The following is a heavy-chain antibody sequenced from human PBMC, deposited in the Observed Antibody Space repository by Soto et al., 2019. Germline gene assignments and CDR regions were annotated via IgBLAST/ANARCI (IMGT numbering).Heavy chain of an antibody. CDR3: ARVPDR. V-gene: IGHV4-30-2*01. Sequence: PSETLSLTCAVSGGSISSGGYPWSWIRQPPGKGLEWIGYIYHSGSTYYNPSLKSRVTISVDRSKNKFSLKLSSVTAADTAVYYCARVPDRWGQGTLVTVSS. CDR2: IYHSGST. J-gene: IGHJ5*02. CDR1: GGSISSGGYP. D-gene: IGHD2-2*01.